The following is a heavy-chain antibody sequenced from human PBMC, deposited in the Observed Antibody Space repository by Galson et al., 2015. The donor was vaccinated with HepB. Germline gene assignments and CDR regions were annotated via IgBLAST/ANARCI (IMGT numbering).Heavy chain of an antibody. CDR2: ISFDRSNK. CDR3: ASLGPIVVVVQPDY. J-gene: IGHJ4*02. Sequence: SLRLSCAASGFTFSNYAMHWVRQAPGKGLEWVAVISFDRSNKDYADSVKGRFTISRDNSKNTLYLQMNSLRAEDTAVYYCASLGPIVVVVQPDYWGQGTLVTVSS. CDR1: GFTFSNYA. D-gene: IGHD2-2*01. V-gene: IGHV3-30-3*01.